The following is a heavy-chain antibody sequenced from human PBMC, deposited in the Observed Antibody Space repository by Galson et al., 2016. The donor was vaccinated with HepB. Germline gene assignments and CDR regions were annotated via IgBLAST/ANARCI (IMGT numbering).Heavy chain of an antibody. CDR2: STYI. Sequence: STYIYYADSVKGRLTISRDNAKNSVNLQMNSLRAEDTAVYYCAREDSSSSRYSCYSYYYMDVWGKGTTVTVSS. CDR3: AREDSSSSRYSCYSYYYMDV. J-gene: IGHJ6*03. V-gene: IGHV3-21*01. D-gene: IGHD6-6*01.